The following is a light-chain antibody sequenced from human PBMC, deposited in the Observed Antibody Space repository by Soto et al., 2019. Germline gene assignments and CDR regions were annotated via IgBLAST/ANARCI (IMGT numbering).Light chain of an antibody. CDR1: QSVSISY. V-gene: IGKV3-20*01. CDR2: GAS. CDR3: QQYGISRWT. J-gene: IGKJ1*01. Sequence: GLKMSPGTLSLSQVERATLSCRASQSVSISYLAWYQQKHGQAPRLLIYGASSRATGIAARFSGSGSGTDFTLTIIRLEAEDFVVYYCQQYGISRWTFGQGTK.